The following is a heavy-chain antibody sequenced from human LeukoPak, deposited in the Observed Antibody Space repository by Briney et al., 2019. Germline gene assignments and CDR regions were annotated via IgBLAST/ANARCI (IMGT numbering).Heavy chain of an antibody. D-gene: IGHD3-3*01. V-gene: IGHV5-51*01. CDR1: GYSFTSYW. Sequence: GESLKISCKGSGYSFTSYWIGWVRQMPGKGLEWMGIIYPGDSDTRYSPSFQGQVTISADKSISTAYLQWSSLKASDTAMYYCARHPQPYDFWSGYFNRFDPWGQGTLVTVSS. CDR3: ARHPQPYDFWSGYFNRFDP. J-gene: IGHJ5*02. CDR2: IYPGDSDT.